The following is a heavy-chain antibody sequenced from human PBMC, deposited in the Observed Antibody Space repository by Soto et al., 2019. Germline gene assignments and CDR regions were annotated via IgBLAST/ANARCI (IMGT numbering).Heavy chain of an antibody. CDR3: ARDDVVGDYYYYYMDV. CDR2: INPSGGST. D-gene: IGHD2-2*01. V-gene: IGHV1-46*03. J-gene: IGHJ6*03. Sequence: QVQLVQSGAEVKKPGASVKVSCKASGYTFTSYYMHWVRQAPGQGLEWMGIINPSGGSTSYAQKLQGRVTMTRDTSTSTVYMELSSLRSEDTAVYYCARDDVVGDYYYYYMDVWGKGTTVTVSS. CDR1: GYTFTSYY.